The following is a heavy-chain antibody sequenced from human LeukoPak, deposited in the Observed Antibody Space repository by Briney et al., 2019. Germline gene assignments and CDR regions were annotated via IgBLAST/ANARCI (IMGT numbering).Heavy chain of an antibody. CDR3: ARDPNRYAAAHAFEH. D-gene: IGHD6-13*01. CDR2: ISGSGGST. CDR1: GFTFSSYA. Sequence: GGSLRLSCAASGFTFSSYAMSWVRQAPGKGLEWVSAISGSGGSTYYADSVKGRFTISRDNSKNTLYLQMSSLRSEDTAVYYCARDPNRYAAAHAFEHWGQGTLVTVSS. V-gene: IGHV3-23*01. J-gene: IGHJ4*02.